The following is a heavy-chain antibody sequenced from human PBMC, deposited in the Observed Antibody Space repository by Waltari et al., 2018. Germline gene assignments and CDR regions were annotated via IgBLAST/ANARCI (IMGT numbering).Heavy chain of an antibody. CDR2: IRYDGSNK. Sequence: QVQLVESGGGVVQPGGSLRLSCAASGFTFSSYGMHWVRQAPGTGLEWVAFIRYDGSNKYYADSVKGRFTISRDNSKNTLYLQMNSLRAEDTAVYYCAKDTPYDFWSGREDAFDIWGQGTMVTVSS. CDR3: AKDTPYDFWSGREDAFDI. D-gene: IGHD3-3*01. CDR1: GFTFSSYG. V-gene: IGHV3-30*02. J-gene: IGHJ3*02.